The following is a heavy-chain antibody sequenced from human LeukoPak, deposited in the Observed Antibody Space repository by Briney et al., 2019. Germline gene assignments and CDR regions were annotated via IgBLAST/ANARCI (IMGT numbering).Heavy chain of an antibody. CDR3: TRGMIRGVQGP. V-gene: IGHV1-8*01. J-gene: IGHJ5*02. Sequence: ASVKVSCKTSGYTFSDYDINWERQATGQGLEWMGWMNPNSGNTGYAQKFQGRVTMTRDTSMRTAYMELSSLRSEDTAVYYCTRGMIRGVQGPWGQGTLVTVSS. CDR1: GYTFSDYD. D-gene: IGHD3-10*01. CDR2: MNPNSGNT.